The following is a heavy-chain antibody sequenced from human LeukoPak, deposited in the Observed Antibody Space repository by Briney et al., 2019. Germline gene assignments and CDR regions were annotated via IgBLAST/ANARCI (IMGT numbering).Heavy chain of an antibody. CDR3: ATMVGAYSSGWHALDH. Sequence: SETLSLTCTASGCSISSSYWSWIRQPPGKGLEWIGYIYYSGSTNYNPSLKSQVTITVDTTKNQFSLMLSTVTAADTAVYYCATMVGAYSSGWHALDHRGQGTLVTVSS. CDR2: IYYSGST. V-gene: IGHV4-59*01. D-gene: IGHD6-19*01. CDR1: GCSISSSY. J-gene: IGHJ4*02.